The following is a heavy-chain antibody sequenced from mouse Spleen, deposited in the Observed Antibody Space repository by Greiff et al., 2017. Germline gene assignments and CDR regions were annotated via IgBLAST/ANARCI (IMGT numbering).Heavy chain of an antibody. CDR3: TRGVGRIAY. CDR2: IDPETGGT. Sequence: VQRVESGAELVRPGASVTLSCKASGYTFTDYEMHWVKQTPVHGLEWIGAIDPETGGTAYNQKFKGKAILTADKSSSTAYMELRSLTSEDSAVYYCTRGVGRIAYWGQGTLVTVSA. V-gene: IGHV1-15*01. CDR1: GYTFTDYE. D-gene: IGHD4-1*01. J-gene: IGHJ3*01.